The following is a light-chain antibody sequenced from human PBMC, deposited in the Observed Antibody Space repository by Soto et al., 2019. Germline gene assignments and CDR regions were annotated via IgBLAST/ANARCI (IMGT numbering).Light chain of an antibody. CDR2: SAS. Sequence: EIVLTQSPGTLSLSPGERASLSYRASESVSSSYLAWYQQKPGQAPRLLIYSASSRATGIPYRFSGSGSGTDFTLTIGSLEPEDFAVYYCQQYGSSPLTFGQGTKVELK. CDR1: ESVSSSY. V-gene: IGKV3-20*01. J-gene: IGKJ1*01. CDR3: QQYGSSPLT.